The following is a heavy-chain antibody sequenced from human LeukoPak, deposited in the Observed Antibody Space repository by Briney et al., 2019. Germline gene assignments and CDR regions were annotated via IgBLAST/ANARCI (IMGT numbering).Heavy chain of an antibody. Sequence: PSETLSLTCTVSGGSISSHYWSWIRQPPGKGLEWIGYIYYSGSTNYNPSLKSRVTISVDTSKNQFSLKLSSVTAADTAVYYCARDREDYYDSSGYYLGSWFDPWGQGTLVTVSS. J-gene: IGHJ5*02. CDR1: GGSISSHY. CDR2: IYYSGST. V-gene: IGHV4-59*11. CDR3: ARDREDYYDSSGYYLGSWFDP. D-gene: IGHD3-22*01.